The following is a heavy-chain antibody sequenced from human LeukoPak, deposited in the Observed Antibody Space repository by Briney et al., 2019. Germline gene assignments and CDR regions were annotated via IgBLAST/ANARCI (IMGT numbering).Heavy chain of an antibody. CDR2: IYYSGST. J-gene: IGHJ3*02. Sequence: SETLSLTCTVSGGSISSYYWSWIRQPPGKGLEWIGYIYYSGSTNYNPSLKSRVTISVDTSKNQFSLKLSSVTAADTAVYYCARDVGVTAIRLGAFDIWGQGTMVTVSS. V-gene: IGHV4-59*01. CDR3: ARDVGVTAIRLGAFDI. CDR1: GGSISSYY. D-gene: IGHD2-21*02.